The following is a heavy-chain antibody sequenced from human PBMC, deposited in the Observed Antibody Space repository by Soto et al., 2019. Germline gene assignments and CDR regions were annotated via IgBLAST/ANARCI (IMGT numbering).Heavy chain of an antibody. V-gene: IGHV1-24*01. CDR1: GYTLTELS. Sequence: EASVKVSCKVSGYTLTELSMHWVRQAPGKGLEWMGGFDPEDGETIYAQKFQGRVTMTEDTSTDTAYMELSSLRSEDTAVYYCATQAAAGIMYGMDVWGQGTTVTVS. CDR2: FDPEDGET. J-gene: IGHJ6*02. D-gene: IGHD6-13*01. CDR3: ATQAAAGIMYGMDV.